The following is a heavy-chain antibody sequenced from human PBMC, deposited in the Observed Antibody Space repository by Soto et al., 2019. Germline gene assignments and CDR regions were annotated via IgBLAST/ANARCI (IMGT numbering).Heavy chain of an antibody. CDR2: IIPIFGTA. CDR3: VRDFIELDYYDSSGYYSGRGDWFDP. Sequence: QVQLVQSGAEVKKPGSSVKVSCKASGGTFSSYAISWVRQAPGQGLEWMGGIIPIFGTANYAQKFQGRVTSTADESTCTAYMVLRSLRSEDTAVYYCVRDFIELDYYDSSGYYSGRGDWFDPWGQGTLVTVSS. CDR1: GGTFSSYA. D-gene: IGHD3-22*01. J-gene: IGHJ5*02. V-gene: IGHV1-69*01.